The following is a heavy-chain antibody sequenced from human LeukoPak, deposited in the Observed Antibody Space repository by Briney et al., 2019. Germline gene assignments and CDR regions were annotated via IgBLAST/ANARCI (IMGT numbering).Heavy chain of an antibody. D-gene: IGHD5-12*01. Sequence: ASVKVSCKASGYTFTSYDINWVRQATGQGLEWMGWMNPNSGNTGYAQKFQGRVTMTRNTSISTAYMELSSLRSEDTAVYYCASSVDIVATEPYYFDYWGQGTLVPVSS. J-gene: IGHJ4*02. CDR1: GYTFTSYD. CDR3: ASSVDIVATEPYYFDY. CDR2: MNPNSGNT. V-gene: IGHV1-8*01.